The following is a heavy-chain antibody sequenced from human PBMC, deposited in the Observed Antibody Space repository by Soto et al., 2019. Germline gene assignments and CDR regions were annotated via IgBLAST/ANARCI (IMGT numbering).Heavy chain of an antibody. CDR1: GYTFTGYY. V-gene: IGHV1-2*02. CDR2: INPNSGGT. D-gene: IGHD4-17*01. Sequence: GASVKVSCKASGYTFTGYYMHWVRQAPGQGLEWMGWINPNSGGTNYAQKFQGRVTMTRDTSISTAYMELSRLSSDDTAVYYCARGLTTLTTLLDYWGQGTLVTVSS. CDR3: ARGLTTLTTLLDY. J-gene: IGHJ4*02.